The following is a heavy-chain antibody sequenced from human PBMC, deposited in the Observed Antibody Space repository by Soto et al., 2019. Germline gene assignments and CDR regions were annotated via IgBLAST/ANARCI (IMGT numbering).Heavy chain of an antibody. CDR1: GFTFVNFA. Sequence: QVQLVESGGGVVHPGESLRLSCATSGFTFVNFALHWVRQVPGKGLEWVAGISYDATKEYYADSVKGQCIISGDSSKNTVFVEMNDLRPEDTAVYFCAREGPLDIWSGLGLDYWGQGTLVTVSS. CDR2: ISYDATKE. D-gene: IGHD3-3*01. J-gene: IGHJ4*02. CDR3: AREGPLDIWSGLGLDY. V-gene: IGHV3-30-3*01.